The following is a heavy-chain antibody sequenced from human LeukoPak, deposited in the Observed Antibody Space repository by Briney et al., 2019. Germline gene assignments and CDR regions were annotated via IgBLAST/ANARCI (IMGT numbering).Heavy chain of an antibody. CDR3: ARARTTRGFDY. J-gene: IGHJ4*02. V-gene: IGHV3-33*01. D-gene: IGHD4-17*01. CDR2: IWYDGSNK. CDR1: GFTFNSYG. Sequence: PGGSLRLSCAASGFTFNSYGIQWVRQAPGKGLEWVAFIWYDGSNKYYADSVKGRFTISRDNSKNTLYLQMNSLRAEDTAVYYCARARTTRGFDYWGQGTLVTVSS.